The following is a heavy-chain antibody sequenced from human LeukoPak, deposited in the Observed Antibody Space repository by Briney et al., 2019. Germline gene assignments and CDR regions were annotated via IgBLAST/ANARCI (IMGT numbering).Heavy chain of an antibody. CDR3: AGVGDTAMELDY. Sequence: SQTLSLTCAVSGGSISSGGYSWSWLRQPPGKGLEWIGYIYHSGSTYYNPSLKSRVTISVDRSKNQFSLKLSPVTAADTAVYYCAGVGDTAMELDYWGQGTLVTVSS. J-gene: IGHJ4*02. D-gene: IGHD5-18*01. CDR2: IYHSGST. V-gene: IGHV4-30-2*01. CDR1: GGSISSGGYS.